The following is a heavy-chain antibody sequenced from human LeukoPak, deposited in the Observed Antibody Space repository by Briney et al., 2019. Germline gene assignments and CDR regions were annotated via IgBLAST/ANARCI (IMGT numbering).Heavy chain of an antibody. D-gene: IGHD1-26*01. CDR2: INWNGGST. CDR1: GFTFDDYG. V-gene: IGHV3-20*04. Sequence: GGSLRLSCAASGFTFDDYGMSWVRQAPGKGLEWVSGINWNGGSTTYADSVRGRFTISRDNAKNSLYLQMSSLRAEDTALYYCARVGAMSLYYYYMDVWGKGTTVTVSS. CDR3: ARVGAMSLYYYYMDV. J-gene: IGHJ6*03.